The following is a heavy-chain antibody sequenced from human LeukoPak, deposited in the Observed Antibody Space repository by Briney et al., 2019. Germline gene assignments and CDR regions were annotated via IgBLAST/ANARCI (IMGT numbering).Heavy chain of an antibody. CDR2: ISANTGNT. J-gene: IGHJ5*02. CDR3: ARVGVVVPAAWFDP. D-gene: IGHD2-2*01. CDR1: GYSFGIFG. Sequence: ASVKVSFKASGYSFGIFGISWVRQAPGQGLEWMGWISANTGNTNYAQKLQGRVTMTTDTSTSTAYMELRSLRSDDTAVYYCARVGVVVPAAWFDPWGQGTLVTVSS. V-gene: IGHV1-18*01.